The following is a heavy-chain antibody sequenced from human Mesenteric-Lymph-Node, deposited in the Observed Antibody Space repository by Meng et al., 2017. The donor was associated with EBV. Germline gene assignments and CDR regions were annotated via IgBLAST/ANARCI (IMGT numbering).Heavy chain of an antibody. Sequence: QLQLTQWGAGLLKPAETLSHSCVVYGGSFSGYYWSWIRQPPGKGLEWIGEINHSGDASYNPSLKSRVIISVDTAKNQFSLKLNSLTAADTAVYCCAKGRIVARSPWLDPWGQGILVTVSS. D-gene: IGHD6-6*01. V-gene: IGHV4-34*01. CDR1: GGSFSGYY. J-gene: IGHJ5*02. CDR2: INHSGDA. CDR3: AKGRIVARSPWLDP.